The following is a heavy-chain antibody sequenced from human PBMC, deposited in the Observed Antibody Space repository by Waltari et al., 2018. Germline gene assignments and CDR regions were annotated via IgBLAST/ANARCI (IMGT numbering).Heavy chain of an antibody. V-gene: IGHV4-34*01. CDR2: LNHSGST. J-gene: IGHJ3*02. D-gene: IGHD3-10*01. CDR3: ARVHTTMVRGVIIGAFDI. CDR1: GGSFSGYY. Sequence: QVQLQQWGAGLLKPSETLSLTCAVYGGSFSGYYWSWIRQPPGKGLEWIGELNHSGSTNYNPSLKSRVTISVDTSKNQFSLKLSSVTAADTAVYYCARVHTTMVRGVIIGAFDIWGQGTMVTVSS.